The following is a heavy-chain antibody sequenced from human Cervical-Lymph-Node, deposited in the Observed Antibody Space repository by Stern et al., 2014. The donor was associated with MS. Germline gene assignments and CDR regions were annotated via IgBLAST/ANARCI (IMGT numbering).Heavy chain of an antibody. Sequence: QVQLVQSGAEVKKPGASMKISCKASGYMSTTYYMHWVRQAPGQGLEWMGVINPGGSTTYAQKAQGRVSLTSDTSTNTFYMELRSLTFEDTAVYYCAGVRRNQNWSDTWGQGTLVAVSS. CDR1: GYMSTTYY. CDR3: AGVRRNQNWSDT. V-gene: IGHV1-46*01. D-gene: IGHD2/OR15-2a*01. CDR2: INPGGST. J-gene: IGHJ5*02.